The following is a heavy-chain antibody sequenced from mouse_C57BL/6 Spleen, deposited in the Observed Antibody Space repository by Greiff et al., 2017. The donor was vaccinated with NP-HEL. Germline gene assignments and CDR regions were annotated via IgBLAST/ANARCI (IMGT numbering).Heavy chain of an antibody. Sequence: QVQLKESGAELVRPGASVKLSCKASGYTFTDYYINWVKQRPGQGLEWIARIYPGSGNTYYNEKFKGKATLTAEKSSSTASMQLSSLTSEDSAVYFCASVGDYDGAWFAYWGQGTLVTVSA. J-gene: IGHJ3*01. D-gene: IGHD2-4*01. CDR2: IYPGSGNT. CDR1: GYTFTDYY. V-gene: IGHV1-76*01. CDR3: ASVGDYDGAWFAY.